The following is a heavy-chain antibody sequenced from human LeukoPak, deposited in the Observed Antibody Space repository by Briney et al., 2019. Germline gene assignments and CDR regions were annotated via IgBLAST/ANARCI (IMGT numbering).Heavy chain of an antibody. D-gene: IGHD1-26*01. CDR1: GGSISSYY. CDR3: PRLSGSYYGFDY. CDR2: IYYSGST. Sequence: PSETLSLTCTVSGGSISSYYWSWIRQPPGKGLEWIGYIYYSGSTNYNPSLKSRVTISVDTSKNQFSLKLSSVTAADTAVYYCPRLSGSYYGFDYWGQGTLVTVSS. J-gene: IGHJ4*02. V-gene: IGHV4-59*12.